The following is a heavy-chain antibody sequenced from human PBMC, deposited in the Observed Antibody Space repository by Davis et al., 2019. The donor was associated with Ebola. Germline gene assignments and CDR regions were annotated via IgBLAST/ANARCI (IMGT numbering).Heavy chain of an antibody. CDR1: GDSVSSNSAA. D-gene: IGHD2-2*01. V-gene: IGHV6-1*01. CDR3: ARAVGSARVVYYYGMDV. CDR2: TYYRSKWYN. Sequence: SQTLSLTCAISGDSVSSNSAAWNWIRQSPSRGLEWLGRTYYRSKWYNDYAVSVKGRITINPDTSKNQFSLQLNSVIPEDTAVYYCARAVGSARVVYYYGMDVWGQGTTVTVSS. J-gene: IGHJ6*02.